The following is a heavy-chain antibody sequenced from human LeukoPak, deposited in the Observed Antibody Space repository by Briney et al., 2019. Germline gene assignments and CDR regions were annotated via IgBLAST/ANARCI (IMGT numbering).Heavy chain of an antibody. J-gene: IGHJ5*02. D-gene: IGHD2-2*01. CDR2: ISSSSSTI. V-gene: IGHV3-48*01. Sequence: PGGSLRLSCTASGFTFSSYSMNWVRQAPGKGLEWVSYISSSSSTIYYADSVKGRFTISRDNAKNSLYLQMNSLRAEDTAVYYCARDPGPATFDPWGQGTLVTGSS. CDR3: ARDPGPATFDP. CDR1: GFTFSSYS.